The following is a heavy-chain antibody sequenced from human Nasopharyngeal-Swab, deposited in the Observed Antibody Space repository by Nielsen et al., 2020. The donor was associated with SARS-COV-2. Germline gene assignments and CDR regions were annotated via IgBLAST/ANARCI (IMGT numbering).Heavy chain of an antibody. J-gene: IGHJ3*02. CDR2: ISGSGGST. CDR3: AKDYYDSSGYHPDAFDI. CDR1: GFTFSSYA. Sequence: GSLRLSCAASGFTFSSYAMSWVRQAPGKGLEWVSAISGSGGSTYYAGSVKGRFTISRDNSKNTLYLQMNSLRAEDTAVYYCAKDYYDSSGYHPDAFDIWGQGTMVTVSS. D-gene: IGHD3-22*01. V-gene: IGHV3-23*01.